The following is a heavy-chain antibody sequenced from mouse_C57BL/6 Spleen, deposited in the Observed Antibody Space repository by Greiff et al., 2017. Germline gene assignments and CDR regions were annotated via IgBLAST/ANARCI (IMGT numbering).Heavy chain of an antibody. CDR1: GFSLTSYG. CDR2: IWSGGST. V-gene: IGHV2-2*01. J-gene: IGHJ3*01. Sequence: VLLVESGPGLVQPSPSLSITCTVSGFSLTSYGVHWVRQSPGQGLEWLGVIWSGGSTDYNAAFISRLSISKDNSKSQVFFKMNIRQADDTAIYYCARNREVGYDPSGFAYWGQGTLVTVSA. CDR3: ARNREVGYDPSGFAY. D-gene: IGHD2-2*01.